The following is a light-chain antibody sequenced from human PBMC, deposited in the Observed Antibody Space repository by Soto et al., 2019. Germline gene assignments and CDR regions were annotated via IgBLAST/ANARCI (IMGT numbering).Light chain of an antibody. J-gene: IGLJ1*01. CDR1: SSDFGNYNL. V-gene: IGLV2-23*02. CDR3: CSFTSSNTHV. Sequence: QSALTQPASVSGSPGQSITISCTGTSSDFGNYNLVSWYQQHPGKVPKLILFEVNKRPSVVSGCFSGSKSGNTASLTISGLQAEDEADYYCCSFTSSNTHVFGTGTKVTVL. CDR2: EVN.